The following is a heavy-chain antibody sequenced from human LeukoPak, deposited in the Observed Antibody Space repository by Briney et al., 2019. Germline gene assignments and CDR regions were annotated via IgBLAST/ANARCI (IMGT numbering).Heavy chain of an antibody. D-gene: IGHD5-18*01. CDR1: GFTFSDYY. J-gene: IGHJ4*02. V-gene: IGHV3-11*06. CDR2: ISSSSSYT. Sequence: PGGSLRLSCAASGFTFSDYYMSWIRQAPGKGLERVSYISSSSSYTNYADSVKGRFTISRDNAKNSLYLQMNSLRAEDTAVYYCARHTAMGSGYYFDYWGQGTLVTVSS. CDR3: ARHTAMGSGYYFDY.